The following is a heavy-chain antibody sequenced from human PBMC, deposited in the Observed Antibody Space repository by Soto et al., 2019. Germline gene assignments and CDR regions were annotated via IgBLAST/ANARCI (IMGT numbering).Heavy chain of an antibody. D-gene: IGHD3-3*01. V-gene: IGHV1-69*13. J-gene: IGHJ1*01. Sequence: SVKVSCKASGGAFNNYAIYWVRQAPGQGLEWLGTIVPVFPSVYYAPRFQGRLTITADGSTDTVYRMLTSLRSEDTAVYYCARASITIFGVAQGYFQHWGQGTLVTVSS. CDR2: IVPVFPSV. CDR3: ARASITIFGVAQGYFQH. CDR1: GGAFNNYA.